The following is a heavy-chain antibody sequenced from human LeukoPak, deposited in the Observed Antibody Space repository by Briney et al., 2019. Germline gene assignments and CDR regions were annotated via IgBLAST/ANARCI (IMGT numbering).Heavy chain of an antibody. CDR3: ARDRGGIDCSSTSCYTFDY. CDR2: MNPNSGNT. D-gene: IGHD2-2*02. V-gene: IGHV1-8*01. J-gene: IGHJ4*02. Sequence: ASVKVSCKASGYTFTSYDINWVRQATGQGLEWMGWMNPNSGNTGYAQKFQGRVTMTRDTSTSTVYMELSSLRSEDTAVYYCARDRGGIDCSSTSCYTFDYWGQGTLVTVSS. CDR1: GYTFTSYD.